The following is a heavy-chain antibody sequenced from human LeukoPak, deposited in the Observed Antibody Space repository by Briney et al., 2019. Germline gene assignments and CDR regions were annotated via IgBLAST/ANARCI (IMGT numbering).Heavy chain of an antibody. Sequence: GGSLRLSCAASGFTFSSYAMSWVRQAPGKGLEWVSAISGSGGSTYYADSVKGRFTISRDNSKNTLYLQMNSLRAEDTAVYYCAKGRAYYDFWSGPVLHFYYRDVWGKGTTVTVSS. CDR3: AKGRAYYDFWSGPVLHFYYRDV. CDR2: ISGSGGST. J-gene: IGHJ6*03. V-gene: IGHV3-23*01. D-gene: IGHD3-3*01. CDR1: GFTFSSYA.